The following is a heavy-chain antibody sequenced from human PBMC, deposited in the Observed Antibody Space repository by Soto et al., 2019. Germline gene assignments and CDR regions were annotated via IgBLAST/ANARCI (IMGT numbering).Heavy chain of an antibody. CDR3: GTVFEY. D-gene: IGHD4-17*01. V-gene: IGHV3-74*01. J-gene: IGHJ4*02. CDR2: VDNSGSGT. Sequence: EVQLVESGGGLVQSGGSLRLSCAASGMNFDGVWMHWVRQGPGQGLVWVARVDNSGSGTSYAESVKGRVTISRDNAKNTVTLQMNSLRAEDTAVYYCGTVFEYWGQGTLVTVSS. CDR1: GMNFDGVW.